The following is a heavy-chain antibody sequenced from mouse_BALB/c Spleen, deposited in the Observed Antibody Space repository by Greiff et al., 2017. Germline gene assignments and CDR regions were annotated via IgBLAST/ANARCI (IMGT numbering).Heavy chain of an antibody. Sequence: ESGPGLVKPSQSLSLTCTVTGYSITSDYAWNWIRQFPGNKLEWMGYISYSGSTSYNPSLKSRISITRDTSKNQFFLQLNSVTTEDTATYYCAREQDYAMDYWGQGTSVTVSS. CDR2: ISYSGST. J-gene: IGHJ4*01. CDR1: GYSITSDYA. CDR3: AREQDYAMDY. V-gene: IGHV3-2*02.